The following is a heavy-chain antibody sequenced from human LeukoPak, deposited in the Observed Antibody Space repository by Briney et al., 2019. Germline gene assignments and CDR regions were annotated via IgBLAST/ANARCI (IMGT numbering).Heavy chain of an antibody. Sequence: SETLSLTCTVSGGSISSYYWSWIRQPAGKGLEWIGRIYTSGSTNYNPSLKSRVTMSVDTSKNQFSLKLSSVTAADTAVYYCARGRIVGATPRAFDIWGQGTMVTVSS. CDR2: IYTSGST. CDR3: ARGRIVGATPRAFDI. CDR1: GGSISSYY. J-gene: IGHJ3*02. D-gene: IGHD1-26*01. V-gene: IGHV4-4*07.